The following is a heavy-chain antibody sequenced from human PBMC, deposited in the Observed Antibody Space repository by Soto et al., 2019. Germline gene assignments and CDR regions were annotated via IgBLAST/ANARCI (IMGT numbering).Heavy chain of an antibody. J-gene: IGHJ4*02. Sequence: QVQLKQSGPGLVRPSGTLSLTCVVSGTSISSTYWWAWVRQSPGKGLEWIGEIYYTGITKYNPSLKSRVSMSIDKSNNQFSLKLTSVTAADTAIYYCATVPPRIVVVLAEFPTWGQGTLVTVSS. CDR3: ATVPPRIVVVLAEFPT. CDR2: IYYTGIT. CDR1: GTSISSTYW. D-gene: IGHD2-21*01. V-gene: IGHV4-4*02.